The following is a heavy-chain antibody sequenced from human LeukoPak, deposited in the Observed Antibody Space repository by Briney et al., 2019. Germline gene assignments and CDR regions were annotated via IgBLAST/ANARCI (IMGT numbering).Heavy chain of an antibody. CDR3: AKDGGYCSGGSCRSNWFDP. V-gene: IGHV3-30*18. Sequence: GGSLRLSCAASGFIFSNYGMHWVRQAPGKGLEWVAVISYDGSNKYYADSVKGRFTISRDNSKNTLNLQMNSLRAEDTAVYCCAKDGGYCSGGSCRSNWFDPWGQGTLVTVSS. CDR1: GFIFSNYG. J-gene: IGHJ5*02. CDR2: ISYDGSNK. D-gene: IGHD2-15*01.